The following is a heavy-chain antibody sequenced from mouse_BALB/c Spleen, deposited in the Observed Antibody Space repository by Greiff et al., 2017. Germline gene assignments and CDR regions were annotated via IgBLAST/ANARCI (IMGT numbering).Heavy chain of an antibody. J-gene: IGHJ2*01. V-gene: IGHV5-6-2*01. CDR1: GFTFSSYY. CDR3: ARGFIHPFDY. Sequence: EVNVVESGGGLVKLGGSLKLSCAASGFTFSSYYMSWVRQTPEKRLELVAAINSNGGSTYYPDTVKGRFTISRDNAKNTLYLQMSSLKSEDTALYYCARGFIHPFDYWGQGTTLTVSS. CDR2: INSNGGST. D-gene: IGHD1-1*01.